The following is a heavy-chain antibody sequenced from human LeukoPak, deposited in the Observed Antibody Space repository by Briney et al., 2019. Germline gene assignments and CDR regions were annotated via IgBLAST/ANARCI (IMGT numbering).Heavy chain of an antibody. CDR3: ARDGGPSRQQLVEDAFDI. V-gene: IGHV4-4*07. Sequence: SETRSLTCTVSGGPVSLYYWSWVRQPAGKGLEWIGRIYTNGRTHYNPSLTRRVTMSTDTSKNQFSLKLNSVTATDTAMYYCARDGGPSRQQLVEDAFDIWGQGTMVTVSP. CDR2: IYTNGRT. J-gene: IGHJ3*02. CDR1: GGPVSLYY. D-gene: IGHD6-13*01.